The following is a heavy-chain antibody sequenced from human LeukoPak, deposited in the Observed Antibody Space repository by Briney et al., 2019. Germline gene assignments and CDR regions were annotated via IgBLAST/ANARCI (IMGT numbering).Heavy chain of an antibody. Sequence: SETLSLTCTVSGGSISSYYWSWIRQPPGKGLEWIGYIYYRGSASYNPSLKSRLTISVDTSKNQFSLKLTSVTAADTAVYYCARAGGYYSSGSYLGYWGQGTLVTVSS. V-gene: IGHV4-59*01. CDR2: IYYRGSA. D-gene: IGHD3-10*01. J-gene: IGHJ4*02. CDR3: ARAGGYYSSGSYLGY. CDR1: GGSISSYY.